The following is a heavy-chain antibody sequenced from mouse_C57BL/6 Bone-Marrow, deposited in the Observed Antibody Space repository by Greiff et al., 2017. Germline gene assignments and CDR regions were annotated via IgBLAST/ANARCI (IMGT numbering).Heavy chain of an antibody. D-gene: IGHD4-1*01. CDR2: ISSGSSTI. Sequence: VQLKESGGGLVKPGGSLKLSCAASGFTFSDYGMHWVRQAPEKGLEWVAYISSGSSTIYYADTVKGRFTIPRDNAKNTLFLQMTSLRSEDTAMYYCARQLGLAWFAYWGQGTLVTVSA. CDR1: GFTFSDYG. V-gene: IGHV5-17*01. J-gene: IGHJ3*01. CDR3: ARQLGLAWFAY.